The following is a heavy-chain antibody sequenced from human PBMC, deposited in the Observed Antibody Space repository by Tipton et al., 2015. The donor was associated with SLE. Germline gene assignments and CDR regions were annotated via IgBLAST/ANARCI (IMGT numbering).Heavy chain of an antibody. Sequence: TPSLTCTVSGGSISSGSYYWSWIRQPAGKGLEWIGYIYTSGSTNYNPSLKSRVTISVDTSKNQFSLKLSSVTAADTAVYYCARDKYSSSADAFDIWGQGTMVTVSS. CDR2: IYTSGST. V-gene: IGHV4-61*09. J-gene: IGHJ3*02. CDR3: ARDKYSSSADAFDI. D-gene: IGHD6-6*01. CDR1: GGSISSGSYY.